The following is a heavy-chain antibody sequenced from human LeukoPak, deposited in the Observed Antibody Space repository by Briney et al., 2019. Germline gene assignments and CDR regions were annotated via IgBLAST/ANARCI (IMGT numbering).Heavy chain of an antibody. CDR2: INPSGGST. D-gene: IGHD3-22*01. V-gene: IGHV1-46*01. J-gene: IGHJ4*02. CDR1: GYTFTSYY. CDR3: ARATASRVHYYDSSGYYYYFDY. Sequence: ASVKVSCKASGYTFTSYYMHWVRQAPGQGLEWMGIINPSGGSTSYAQKFQGRVTMTRDTSTSTVYMELSSLRSEDTAVYYCARATASRVHYYDSSGYYYYFDYWGQGTLVTVSS.